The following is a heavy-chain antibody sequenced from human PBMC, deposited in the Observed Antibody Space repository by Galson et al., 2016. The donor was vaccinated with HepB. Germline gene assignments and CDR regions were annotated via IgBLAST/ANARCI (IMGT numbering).Heavy chain of an antibody. CDR3: ARPPYYDCWSGFGR. V-gene: IGHV5-51*03. CDR1: GYSFTSYW. CDR2: IFPGDSDT. J-gene: IGHJ4*02. Sequence: QSGAEVKKPGESLKISCKASGYSFTSYWIGWVRQMPGKGLEWMGIIFPGDSDTKYSPSFGGLVTISVDRSINTAYLQWSSLRASDTAIYYCARPPYYDCWSGFGRWGQGTLVTVSS. D-gene: IGHD3-3*01.